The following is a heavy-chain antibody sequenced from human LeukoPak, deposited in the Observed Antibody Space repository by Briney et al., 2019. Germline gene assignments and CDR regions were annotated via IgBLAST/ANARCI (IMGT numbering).Heavy chain of an antibody. V-gene: IGHV3-53*05. J-gene: IGHJ4*02. D-gene: IGHD6-19*01. CDR2: IYSGGDT. CDR1: GFIVSGTY. CDR3: AKDISPIAVAGTPLGY. Sequence: GGSLRLSCAASGFIVSGTYMTWVRQAPGKGLECVSIIYSGGDTYYTDSVKGRFSVSRDNAKNSLYLQMNSLRAEDTALYYCAKDISPIAVAGTPLGYWGQGTLVTVSS.